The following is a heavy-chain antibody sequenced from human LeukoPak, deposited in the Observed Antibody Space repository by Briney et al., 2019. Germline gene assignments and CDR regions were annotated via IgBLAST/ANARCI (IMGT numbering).Heavy chain of an antibody. D-gene: IGHD4-17*01. CDR1: GYTFTSDD. Sequence: ASVKVSCKASGYTFTSDDINWVRQATGQGLEWMGWMNPNSGNTGYAQKFQGRVTITRNTSISTAYMELSSLRSEDTAVYYCARRSTVTRLSYYYYYMDVWGKGTTVTVSS. CDR2: MNPNSGNT. CDR3: ARRSTVTRLSYYYYYMDV. V-gene: IGHV1-8*03. J-gene: IGHJ6*03.